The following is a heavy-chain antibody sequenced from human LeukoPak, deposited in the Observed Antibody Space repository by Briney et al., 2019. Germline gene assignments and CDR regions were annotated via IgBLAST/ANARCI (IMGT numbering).Heavy chain of an antibody. J-gene: IGHJ6*02. V-gene: IGHV1-69*05. CDR1: GGTFSSYA. Sequence: SVKVSCKASGGTFSSYAISWVRQAPGQGLEWMGGIIPIFGTANYAQKFQGRVTMTTDTSTSTAYMELRSLRSDDTAVYYCARDGPCSGGCYYYYYGMDVWGQGTTVTVSS. CDR3: ARDGPCSGGCYYYYYGMDV. D-gene: IGHD2-15*01. CDR2: IIPIFGTA.